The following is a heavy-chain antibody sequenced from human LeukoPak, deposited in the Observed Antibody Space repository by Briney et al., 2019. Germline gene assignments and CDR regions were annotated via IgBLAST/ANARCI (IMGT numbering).Heavy chain of an antibody. CDR1: GLTFSTYG. CDR2: ISYDGSNK. J-gene: IGHJ4*02. D-gene: IGHD4-11*01. V-gene: IGHV3-30*18. Sequence: GGSLRLSCAPFGLTFSTYGMHWARQAPGKGLEWVAVISYDGSNKYYADSVKGRFTISRGNSKNTLYLQMNSLRAEDTAVYYCAKGASHYADPFFDYWGQGTLVTVSS. CDR3: AKGASHYADPFFDY.